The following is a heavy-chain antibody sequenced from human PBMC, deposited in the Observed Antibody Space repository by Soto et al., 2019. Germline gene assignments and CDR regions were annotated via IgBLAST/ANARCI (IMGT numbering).Heavy chain of an antibody. CDR1: GFTFSSYG. CDR3: VKGVGIAAAGHVWFDY. Sequence: QVQLVESGGGVVQPGRSLRLSCAASGFTFSSYGMHWVRQAPGKGLEWVAVISYDGSNKYYADSVKGRFTISRDNSKNTLYLQMNSLRAEDTAVYYCVKGVGIAAAGHVWFDYWGQGTLVTVSS. D-gene: IGHD6-13*01. CDR2: ISYDGSNK. J-gene: IGHJ4*02. V-gene: IGHV3-30*18.